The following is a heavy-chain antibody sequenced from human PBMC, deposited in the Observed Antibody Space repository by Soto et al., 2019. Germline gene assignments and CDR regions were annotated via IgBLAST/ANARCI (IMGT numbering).Heavy chain of an antibody. CDR1: GGSFSGYY. J-gene: IGHJ6*03. D-gene: IGHD5-12*01. CDR3: ARGIHSGYDSYDYYYYYMDV. Sequence: PSETLSLTCAVYGGSFSGYYWSWIRQPPGKGLEWIGEINHSGSTNYNPSLKSRVTISVDTSKNQFSLKLSSVTAADTAVYYCARGIHSGYDSYDYYYYYMDVWGKGTTVT. V-gene: IGHV4-34*01. CDR2: INHSGST.